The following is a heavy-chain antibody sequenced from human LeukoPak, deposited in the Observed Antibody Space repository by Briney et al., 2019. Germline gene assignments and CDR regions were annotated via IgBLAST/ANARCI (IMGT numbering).Heavy chain of an antibody. Sequence: ASVKVSCKVSGYTLTELSMHWVRQAPGKGLEWMGGFDPEDGETIYAQKFQGRVTMTEDTSTDTAYMELSSLRSEDTAVYYCARDEDYYDSSGLVYWGQGTLVTVSS. CDR2: FDPEDGET. V-gene: IGHV1-24*01. CDR1: GYTLTELS. D-gene: IGHD3-22*01. J-gene: IGHJ4*02. CDR3: ARDEDYYDSSGLVY.